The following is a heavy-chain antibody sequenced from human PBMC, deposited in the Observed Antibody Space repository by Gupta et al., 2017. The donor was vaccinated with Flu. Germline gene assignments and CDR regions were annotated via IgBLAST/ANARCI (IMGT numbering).Heavy chain of an antibody. CDR2: ISVSSRTI. J-gene: IGHJ4*02. D-gene: IGHD5-12*01. CDR1: GFTLSTYS. V-gene: IGHV3-48*02. CDR3: ARDPEYSGHDYFDH. Sequence: EVRLVESGGGLVQPGGSLRLSCAASGFTLSTYSMNWVRQAPGKGLEWLSYISVSSRTIYYADSVKGRFTVSRDNAQNSLFLQMDSLRDEDTAVYYCARDPEYSGHDYFDHWGQGTQVTVSS.